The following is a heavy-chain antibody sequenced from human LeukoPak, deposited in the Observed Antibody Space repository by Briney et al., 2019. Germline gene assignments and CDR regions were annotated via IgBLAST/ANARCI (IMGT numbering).Heavy chain of an antibody. CDR3: ARDDSSDNAFDI. CDR1: GGSFSGYY. Sequence: SETLSLTCAVYGGSFSGYYWSWIRQHPGKGLEWIGYIYYSGSTYYNPSLKSRVTISVDTSKNQFSLKLSSVTAADTAVYYCARDDSSDNAFDIWGQGTMVTVSS. CDR2: IYYSGST. D-gene: IGHD3-22*01. V-gene: IGHV4-31*11. J-gene: IGHJ3*02.